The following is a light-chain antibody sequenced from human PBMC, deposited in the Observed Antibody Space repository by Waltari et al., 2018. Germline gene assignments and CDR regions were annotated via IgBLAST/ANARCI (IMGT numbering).Light chain of an antibody. CDR3: QQYISYPPT. CDR2: DAS. V-gene: IGKV1-16*01. CDR1: QDISYR. Sequence: DIQMTQSPSSLSASVGDRVTITCRASQDISYRLVWFQQKPGKAPKSLIYDASVLQGGVPSSFSGSGSGTDFTLSISSLQPEDVATYYCQQYISYPPTFGPGTKVDVK. J-gene: IGKJ3*01.